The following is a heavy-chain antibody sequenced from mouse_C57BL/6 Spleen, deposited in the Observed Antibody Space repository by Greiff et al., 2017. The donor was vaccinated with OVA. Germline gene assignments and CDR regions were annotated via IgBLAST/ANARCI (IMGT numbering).Heavy chain of an antibody. V-gene: IGHV1-50*01. D-gene: IGHD2-12*01. Sequence: QVQLQQPGAELVKPGASVKLSCKASGYTFTSYWMQWVKQRPGQGLEWIGEIDPSDSYTNYNQKFKGKATLTVDTSSSTAYMQLSSLTSEDSAVYYCARDDGEFAYWGQGTLVTVSA. J-gene: IGHJ3*01. CDR3: ARDDGEFAY. CDR2: IDPSDSYT. CDR1: GYTFTSYW.